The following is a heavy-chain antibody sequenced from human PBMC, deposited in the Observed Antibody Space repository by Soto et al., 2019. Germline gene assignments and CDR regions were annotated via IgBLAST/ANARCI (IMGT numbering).Heavy chain of an antibody. D-gene: IGHD1-7*01. V-gene: IGHV3-73*01. J-gene: IGHJ5*02. CDR2: IRSKANSYAT. Sequence: EVQLVESGGGLVQPGGSLKLSCAASGFTFSGSAMHWVRQASGKGLEWVGRIRSKANSYATAYTASVKGRFTISRDDSKNTAYLQMNSLKTEDTAVYYCTRAYNWNSQDNWFDPWGQGTLVTVSS. CDR3: TRAYNWNSQDNWFDP. CDR1: GFTFSGSA.